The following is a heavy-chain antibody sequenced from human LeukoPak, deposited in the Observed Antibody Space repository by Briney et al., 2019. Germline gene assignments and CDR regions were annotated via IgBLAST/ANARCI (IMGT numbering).Heavy chain of an antibody. CDR3: ASWIPSREWLRYFDWPLYTHAFDI. D-gene: IGHD3-9*01. CDR1: GYTFTGYY. CDR2: INPNSGGT. Sequence: ASVKVSCKASGYTFTGYYMHWVRQAPGQGLEWMGWINPNSGGTNYAQKFQGRVTMTRDTSISTAYMELSRLRSDDTAVYYCASWIPSREWLRYFDWPLYTHAFDIWGQGTMVTVSS. J-gene: IGHJ3*02. V-gene: IGHV1-2*02.